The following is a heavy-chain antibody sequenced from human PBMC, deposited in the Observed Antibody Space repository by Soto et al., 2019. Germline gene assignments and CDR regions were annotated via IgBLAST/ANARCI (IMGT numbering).Heavy chain of an antibody. Sequence: QXLSCAGAEFTLSNYSMNWVSQAPGKVLEWVSYISSSSSTIYYADSVKGRFTISRDNAKNSLYLQMNSLRDEDTAVYYCARDNYDFWSGLRYGMDVWGQGTTVTVPS. CDR2: ISSSSSTI. CDR1: EFTLSNYS. J-gene: IGHJ6*02. CDR3: ARDNYDFWSGLRYGMDV. V-gene: IGHV3-48*02. D-gene: IGHD3-3*01.